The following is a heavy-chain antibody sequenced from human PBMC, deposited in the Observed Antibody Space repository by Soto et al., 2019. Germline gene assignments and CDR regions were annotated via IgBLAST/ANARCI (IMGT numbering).Heavy chain of an antibody. V-gene: IGHV3-21*01. Sequence: VGSLRLSCAASGFTFSSYAMSWVRQAPGKGLEWVSSISSSSKYIYYTDSVKGRFTISRDNAKNSLYLQMNGLRAEDTALYYCARDPDAEYSGNYHTPRSLDSWGQGTQVTVSS. J-gene: IGHJ4*02. CDR2: ISSSSKYI. CDR1: GFTFSSYA. D-gene: IGHD1-26*01. CDR3: ARDPDAEYSGNYHTPRSLDS.